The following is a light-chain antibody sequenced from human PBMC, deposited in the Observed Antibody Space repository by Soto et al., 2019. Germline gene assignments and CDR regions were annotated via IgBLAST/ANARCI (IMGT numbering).Light chain of an antibody. CDR1: QAISNY. J-gene: IGKJ4*01. CDR2: AAS. Sequence: DIQMTQSPSSLSASVGDRVTITCRASQAISNYLAWYQQKPGKVPTLLIYAASTLQSGVPSRFSGSGSGTDFTHTISSLQPEDATSYYCQKFNAVRTFGGGTKVEI. V-gene: IGKV1-27*01. CDR3: QKFNAVRT.